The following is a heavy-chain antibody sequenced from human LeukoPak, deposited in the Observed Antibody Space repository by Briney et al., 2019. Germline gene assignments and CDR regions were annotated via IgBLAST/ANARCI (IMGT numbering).Heavy chain of an antibody. V-gene: IGHV3-74*01. CDR2: IKGDGSST. Sequence: GGSLRLSCAASGFTVSSNYMSWVRQAPGKGLVWVSRIKGDGSSTSYADSVKGRFTISRDNAKNTLFLQMNSLRAEDTAVYYCVRDGVGAPPFDYWGQGALVTVSS. CDR1: GFTVSSNY. D-gene: IGHD1-26*01. CDR3: VRDGVGAPPFDY. J-gene: IGHJ4*02.